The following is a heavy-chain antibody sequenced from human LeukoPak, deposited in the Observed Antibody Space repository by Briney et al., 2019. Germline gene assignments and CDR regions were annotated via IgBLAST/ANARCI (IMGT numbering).Heavy chain of an antibody. Sequence: SETLSLTCTVSGGSVSSGSYYWSWIRRPPGKGLEWIGYIYYSGSTNYNPSLKSRVTISVDTSKNQFSLKLSSVTAADTAVYYCARVLEVACSSTSCYIFDYWGQGTLVTVSS. V-gene: IGHV4-61*01. D-gene: IGHD2-2*02. J-gene: IGHJ4*02. CDR2: IYYSGST. CDR3: ARVLEVACSSTSCYIFDY. CDR1: GGSVSSGSYY.